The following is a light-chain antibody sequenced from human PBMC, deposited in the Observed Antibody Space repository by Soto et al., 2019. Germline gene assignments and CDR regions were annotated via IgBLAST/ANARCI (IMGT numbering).Light chain of an antibody. CDR3: SSYGGSNHLV. CDR1: SIDVGGYNY. Sequence: QSALTQPPSASGSPGQSVAISCTGTSIDVGGYNYVSWYQQHPGKAPKLLIYEVSQRPSGVPDRFSGSKSGNTASLTVSGLQAEDAADYFCSSYGGSNHLVFGGGTKLNVL. CDR2: EVS. J-gene: IGLJ2*01. V-gene: IGLV2-8*01.